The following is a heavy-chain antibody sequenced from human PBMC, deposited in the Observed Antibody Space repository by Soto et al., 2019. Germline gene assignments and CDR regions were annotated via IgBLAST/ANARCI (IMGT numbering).Heavy chain of an antibody. V-gene: IGHV4-34*01. D-gene: IGHD6-6*01. CDR2: INHSGST. CDR3: ARQGPRLRDSSSSGFRLRRWYYFDY. J-gene: IGHJ4*02. CDR1: GGSFSGYY. Sequence: PSETLSLTCAVYGGSFSGYYWSWIRQPPGKGLEWIGEINHSGSTNYNPSLKSRVTISVDTSKNQFSLKLSSVTAADTAVYYCARQGPRLRDSSSSGFRLRRWYYFDYWGQGTLVTVSS.